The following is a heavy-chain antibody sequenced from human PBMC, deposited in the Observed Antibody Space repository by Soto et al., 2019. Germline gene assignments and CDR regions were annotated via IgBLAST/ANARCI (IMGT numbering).Heavy chain of an antibody. V-gene: IGHV3-30*03. J-gene: IGHJ4*02. CDR2: ISYDGSNK. CDR1: GFTFSHYG. Sequence: QVQLVESGGGVVQPGRSLRLSCAASGFTFSHYGIHWVRQAPGKGLEWLAVISYDGSNKHYADSVKGRITVSRDNSKNTLYLHMNCLRADDTAVYFCAIYSGKYQVLIDYWGLGTLVTVSS. CDR3: AIYSGKYQVLIDY. D-gene: IGHD2-2*01.